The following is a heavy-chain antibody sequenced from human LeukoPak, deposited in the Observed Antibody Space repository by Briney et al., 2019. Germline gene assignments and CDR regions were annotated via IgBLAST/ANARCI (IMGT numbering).Heavy chain of an antibody. CDR3: ARDGTYTDYDPDFDI. V-gene: IGHV3-7*04. Sequence: PGGSLRLSCAASGFTFRRLWMSWVRQAPGKGLEGVANIKQEGREKYYVDSVKGRFTISRDNATNSLYLQMNSLRAEDTAVFYCARDGTYTDYDPDFDIWGQGTLVTVSS. J-gene: IGHJ4*02. D-gene: IGHD5-12*01. CDR2: IKQEGREK. CDR1: GFTFRRLW.